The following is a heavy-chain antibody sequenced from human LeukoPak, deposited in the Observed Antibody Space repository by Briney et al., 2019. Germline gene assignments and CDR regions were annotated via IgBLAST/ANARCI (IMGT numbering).Heavy chain of an antibody. J-gene: IGHJ6*03. Sequence: GEPLKISCKGSGYSFPRYWIGWVRQMPGKGLEWMGIIYPGDSDTRNSPCFQGRATLSAAKSTTTPYLQWSSLKASNTAMYSCARRAPSYYSIDVWGEGTPVTVSS. CDR2: IYPGDSDT. CDR1: GYSFPRYW. CDR3: ARRAPSYYSIDV. V-gene: IGHV5-51*01.